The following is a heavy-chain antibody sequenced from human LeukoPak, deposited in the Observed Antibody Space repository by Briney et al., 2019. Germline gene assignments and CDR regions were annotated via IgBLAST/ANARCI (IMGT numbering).Heavy chain of an antibody. J-gene: IGHJ4*02. CDR3: ARKPTYYYGSGSYYFDY. CDR1: GGSFSGYY. CDR2: INHSGST. D-gene: IGHD3-10*01. V-gene: IGHV4-34*01. Sequence: SETLSLTCAVYGGSFSGYYWSWIRQPPGKGLEWIGEINHSGSTNYNPSLKSRVTISVDTSKNQFSLKLSSVTAADTAVYYCARKPTYYYGSGSYYFDYWGQGTLVTVSS.